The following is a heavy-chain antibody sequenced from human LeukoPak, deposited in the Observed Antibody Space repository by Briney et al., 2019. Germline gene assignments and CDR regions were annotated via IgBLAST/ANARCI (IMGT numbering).Heavy chain of an antibody. Sequence: ASVKVSCKASGYTFTSYDINWVRQTTGQGLEWMGWMNPNSGNTDYAQKFKGRVTITGNTSITTAYMERSSLRSEDTAVNYCARRQYGSGSPLYYWGKGTLVTVSS. J-gene: IGHJ4*02. D-gene: IGHD3-10*01. V-gene: IGHV1-8*03. CDR2: MNPNSGNT. CDR3: ARRQYGSGSPLYY. CDR1: GYTFTSYD.